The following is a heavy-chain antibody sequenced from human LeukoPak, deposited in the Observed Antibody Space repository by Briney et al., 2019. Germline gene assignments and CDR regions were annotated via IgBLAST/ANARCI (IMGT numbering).Heavy chain of an antibody. V-gene: IGHV1-2*02. Sequence: GASVKVSCKASGYTFTGYYMHWVRQAPGQGLEWMGWINPNSGGTNYAQKFQGRVTMTRDTSISTAYMELSRLRSDDTAVYYCARPYYYDSSGYYPFDYWGQGTLVTVSS. CDR2: INPNSGGT. CDR3: ARPYYYDSSGYYPFDY. J-gene: IGHJ4*02. CDR1: GYTFTGYY. D-gene: IGHD3-22*01.